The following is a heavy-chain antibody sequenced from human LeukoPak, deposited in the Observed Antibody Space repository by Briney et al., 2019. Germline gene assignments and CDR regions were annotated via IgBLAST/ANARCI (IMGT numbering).Heavy chain of an antibody. CDR3: ARHESVVGAFFDY. CDR2: IYYSGST. J-gene: IGHJ4*02. D-gene: IGHD1-26*01. CDR1: GGSISSSSYY. V-gene: IGHV4-39*01. Sequence: SETLSLTCTVSGGSISSSSYYWGWIRQPPGKGLEWIGSIYYSGSTYHNPSLKSRVTISVDTSKNQFSLKLSSVTAADTAVYYCARHESVVGAFFDYWGQGTLVTVSS.